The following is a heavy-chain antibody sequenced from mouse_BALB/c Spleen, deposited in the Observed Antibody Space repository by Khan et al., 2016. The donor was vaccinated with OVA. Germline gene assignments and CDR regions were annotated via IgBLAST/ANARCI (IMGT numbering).Heavy chain of an antibody. J-gene: IGHJ1*01. CDR1: GFTFSGFG. CDR2: ISFGSATI. D-gene: IGHD2-4*01. Sequence: EVELVESGGGLVQPGGSRKLSCAASGFTFSGFGMHWVRQAPEKGLEWVAYISFGSATIYYADTVRGRFTISRDNPQNTLFLQMTSLRSEDTAIYYCSRSLITTWYLDVWGAGTTVTVSS. CDR3: SRSLITTWYLDV. V-gene: IGHV5-17*02.